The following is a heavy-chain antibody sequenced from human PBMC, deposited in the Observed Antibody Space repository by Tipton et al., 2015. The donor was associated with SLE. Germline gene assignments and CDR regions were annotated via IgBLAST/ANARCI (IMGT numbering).Heavy chain of an antibody. CDR1: GGSISNYY. D-gene: IGHD1-26*01. Sequence: TLSLTCTVSGGSISNYYWSWIRQPPGKGLEWIGSIYYDGMTYPNPSLKSRVTMSVDTSKNQFSLNLRSVTAADMAVYYCARLREGYYYYYDMDVWGQGTTVTVSS. V-gene: IGHV4-39*07. CDR3: ARLREGYYYYYDMDV. CDR2: IYYDGMT. J-gene: IGHJ6*02.